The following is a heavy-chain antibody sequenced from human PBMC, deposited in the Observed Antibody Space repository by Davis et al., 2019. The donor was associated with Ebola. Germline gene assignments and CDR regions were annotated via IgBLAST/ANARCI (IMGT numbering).Heavy chain of an antibody. CDR2: INSDGSST. J-gene: IGHJ4*02. Sequence: GESLKISCAASGFTFSSYWMHWVRQAPGKGLVWVSRINSDGSSTSYADSVKGRFTISRDNSKNSLYLQMNSLRSEDTALYYCGKSDCGGDCRVVDFWGQGTLVTVSA. D-gene: IGHD2-21*02. CDR1: GFTFSSYW. V-gene: IGHV3-74*01. CDR3: GKSDCGGDCRVVDF.